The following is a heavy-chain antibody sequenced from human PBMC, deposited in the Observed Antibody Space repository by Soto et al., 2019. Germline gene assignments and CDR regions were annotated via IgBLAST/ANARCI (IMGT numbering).Heavy chain of an antibody. V-gene: IGHV3-33*08. CDR1: GFTYSTYT. J-gene: IGHJ1*01. D-gene: IGHD6-19*01. CDR3: ARDRIAVAGNPEYFQH. CDR2: IWYDGNNK. Sequence: GGSLRLSCAASGFTYSTYTMHWVRQAPGKGLEWVAVIWYDGNNKYYADSVKGRFTISRDNSKNTLYLQMNSLRAEDTAVYYCARDRIAVAGNPEYFQHWGQGTLVTVSS.